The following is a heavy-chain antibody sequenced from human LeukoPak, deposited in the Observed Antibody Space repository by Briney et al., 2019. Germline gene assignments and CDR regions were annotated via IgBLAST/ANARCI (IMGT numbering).Heavy chain of an antibody. CDR3: ARAFSLLIAGAFDP. CDR2: MNPNSGNT. Sequence: ASVKVSCKASVYTFTSYDINWVRQATGQGLEWMGWMNPNSGNTGYAQKFQGRVTMTRNTSISAAYTELSSLRSEDTAVYYCARAFSLLIAGAFDPWGQGTLVTVSS. D-gene: IGHD6-19*01. J-gene: IGHJ5*02. CDR1: VYTFTSYD. V-gene: IGHV1-8*01.